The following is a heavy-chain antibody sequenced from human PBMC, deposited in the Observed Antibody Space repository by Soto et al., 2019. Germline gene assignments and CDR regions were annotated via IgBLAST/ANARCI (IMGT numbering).Heavy chain of an antibody. CDR2: IYHSGST. J-gene: IGHJ4*02. V-gene: IGHV4-59*12. D-gene: IGHD6-19*01. CDR1: GGSISTYY. CDR3: ARGLIKGSHYSGGWYYFDS. Sequence: SETLSLTCTVSGGSISTYYWSWIRQPPGKGLEWIGYIYHSGSTYYNPSLKSRVTISVDRSKNQFSLELSSVTAADTAVYYCARGLIKGSHYSGGWYYFDSWGQGTQVTVSS.